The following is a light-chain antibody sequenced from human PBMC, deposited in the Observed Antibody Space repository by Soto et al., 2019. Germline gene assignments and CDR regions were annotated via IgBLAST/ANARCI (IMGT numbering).Light chain of an antibody. CDR3: QQSDSSSYT. J-gene: IGKJ2*01. CDR1: QSVSNNY. Sequence: EIVLTQSPGTLSLSPGERATLSCRASQSVSNNYLAWYQQKSGQAPRLLIYHASSRATGIPDRFSGSGSGTDFTLTISRLETEDFAVYYGQQSDSSSYTFGQGTKLEIK. V-gene: IGKV3-20*01. CDR2: HAS.